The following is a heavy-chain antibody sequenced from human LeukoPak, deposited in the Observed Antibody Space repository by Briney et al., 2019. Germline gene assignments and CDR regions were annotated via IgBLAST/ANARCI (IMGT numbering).Heavy chain of an antibody. D-gene: IGHD3-16*02. V-gene: IGHV3-20*04. CDR3: AKAFRDMITFGGVLVSY. CDR1: GFTFDDYG. CDR2: INWNGGST. J-gene: IGHJ4*02. Sequence: GGSLRLSCPSSGFTFDDYGMSWVRQAPGKGLEWVSGINWNGGSTGYADSVKGRFTISRDDAKNSLYLQMNSLRAEDTAVYYCAKAFRDMITFGGVLVSYWGQGTLVTVSS.